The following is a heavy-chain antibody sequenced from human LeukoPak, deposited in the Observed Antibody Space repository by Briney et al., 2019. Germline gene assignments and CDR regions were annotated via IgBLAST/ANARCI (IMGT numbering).Heavy chain of an antibody. D-gene: IGHD2-15*01. Sequence: PGGSLRLSCAASGFTFSSYAMSWVRQAPGKGLEWVSAISGSGGSTYYADSVKDRFTISRDNAKNLLPLQMNSLRAEDTAIYYCVREARFCRGGPCYSAFDIWGLGTLVTVSS. CDR3: VREARFCRGGPCYSAFDI. CDR1: GFTFSSYA. J-gene: IGHJ3*02. V-gene: IGHV3-23*01. CDR2: ISGSGGST.